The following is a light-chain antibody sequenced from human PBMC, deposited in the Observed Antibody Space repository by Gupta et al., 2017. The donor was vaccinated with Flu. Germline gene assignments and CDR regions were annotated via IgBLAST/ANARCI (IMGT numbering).Light chain of an antibody. CDR3: QQTHSYLPLT. Sequence: SSLYASVGDRVTITCRASQRIRNYLSWYKQKPKKAPKLLVYAASSWQIGVPSRFRGSGSGKHLPLTSSRRQQEDFAAYYYQQTHSYLPLTFGQGTRLEIK. V-gene: IGKV1-39*01. CDR1: QRIRNY. CDR2: AAS. J-gene: IGKJ5*01.